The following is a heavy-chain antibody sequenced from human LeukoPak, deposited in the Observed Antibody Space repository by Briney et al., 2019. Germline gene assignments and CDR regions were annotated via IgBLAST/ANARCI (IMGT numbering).Heavy chain of an antibody. CDR2: ISWNGAST. J-gene: IGHJ5*02. Sequence: GGSLRLSCAASGFTFDDYAMHWVRQAPGKGLEWVSLISWNGASTYYADSVKGRFTISRDNSKNSLYLQMNSLRAEDTAFYYCAKDGVVAALGDNWFDPWGQGTLVTVSS. CDR3: AKDGVVAALGDNWFDP. CDR1: GFTFDDYA. V-gene: IGHV3-43D*03. D-gene: IGHD2-15*01.